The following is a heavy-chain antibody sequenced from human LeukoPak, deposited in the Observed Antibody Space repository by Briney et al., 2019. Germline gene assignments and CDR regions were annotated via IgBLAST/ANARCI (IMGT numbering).Heavy chain of an antibody. J-gene: IGHJ4*02. CDR3: AGRHCSGGGCYFAGADPFDY. D-gene: IGHD2-15*01. CDR2: IYSGGNI. CDR1: GFTVSSTY. V-gene: IGHV3-53*01. Sequence: GGSLRLSCAASGFTVSSTYMSWVRQAPGKGLEWVSVIYSGGNIYYIESVKGRFTISRDTSKNTLYLQMNSLSAEDTAVYFCAGRHCSGGGCYFAGADPFDYWGQGTLVTVSS.